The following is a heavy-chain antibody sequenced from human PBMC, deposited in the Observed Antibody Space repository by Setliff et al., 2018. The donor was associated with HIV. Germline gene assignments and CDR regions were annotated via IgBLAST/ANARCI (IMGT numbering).Heavy chain of an antibody. Sequence: PSETLSLTCTVSGDSFNNYHWSWIRQPPGEGLEFLGFFHYRGSPIYNPSLKSRVKISVDTSKNQFSLNLRSMTAADTAVYFCARVALSITRSTRRAFDIWGQGTMVTVS. CDR3: ARVALSITRSTRRAFDI. V-gene: IGHV4-59*12. CDR2: FHYRGSP. CDR1: GDSFNNYH. D-gene: IGHD3-10*01. J-gene: IGHJ3*02.